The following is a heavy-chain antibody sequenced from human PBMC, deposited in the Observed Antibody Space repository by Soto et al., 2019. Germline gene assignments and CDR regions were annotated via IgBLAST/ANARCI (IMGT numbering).Heavy chain of an antibody. J-gene: IGHJ4*02. V-gene: IGHV4-31*03. CDR1: GESISSGGYY. D-gene: IGHD6-6*01. CDR2: FYDSEST. CDR3: ARASSSSAAADY. Sequence: QVQLQESGPGLVKPSQTLSLTCNVSGESISSGGYYWSWIRHHPRKGLEWIGYFYDSESTYYNPSLMSRVTISMDTSKNLFALRLSSVTDADTAVYYCARASSSSAAADYWGQGTLVTVSS.